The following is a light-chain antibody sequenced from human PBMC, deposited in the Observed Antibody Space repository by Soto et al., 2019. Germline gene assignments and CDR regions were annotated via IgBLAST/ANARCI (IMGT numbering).Light chain of an antibody. J-gene: IGKJ1*01. Sequence: DIQVTQSPPTLPSYLLDIVTITCRASQRINKWLAWHQQKPGKAPKLLIYDASSLQSGVPPRFSGSGSGTEFTLTIRSLQPDDIATYYCQQYSSYSAWTFGEGTKVDI. CDR2: DAS. V-gene: IGKV1-5*01. CDR3: QQYSSYSAWT. CDR1: QRINKW.